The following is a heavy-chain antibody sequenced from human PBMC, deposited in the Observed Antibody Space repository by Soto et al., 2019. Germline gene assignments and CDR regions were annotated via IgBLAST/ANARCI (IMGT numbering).Heavy chain of an antibody. CDR3: ARYLGGSYYAPVDY. Sequence: QVQLVQSGAEVKKPGASVKVSCKASGYTFTSYGISWVRQAPGHGLEWMGWISAYNGNTKYAQKLQGRVTTTTDTSTSTAYMELRRLRSDDTAVYYCARYLGGSYYAPVDYWGQGTLVTVSS. CDR2: ISAYNGNT. CDR1: GYTFTSYG. J-gene: IGHJ4*02. V-gene: IGHV1-18*01. D-gene: IGHD1-26*01.